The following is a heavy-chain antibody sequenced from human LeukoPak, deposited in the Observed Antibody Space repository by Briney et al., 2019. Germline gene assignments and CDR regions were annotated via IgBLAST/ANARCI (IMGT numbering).Heavy chain of an antibody. CDR2: IYISGST. V-gene: IGHV4-61*02. CDR3: AREQEAGVTRFDY. CDR1: GGSISSGSYY. Sequence: SETLSLTCTVSGGSISSGSYYWSWIRQPAGKGLEWIGRIYISGSTNYNPSLKSRVTISVDTSKNQFSLKLSSVTAADTAVYYCAREQEAGVTRFDYWGQGTLVTVSS. J-gene: IGHJ4*02. D-gene: IGHD4-17*01.